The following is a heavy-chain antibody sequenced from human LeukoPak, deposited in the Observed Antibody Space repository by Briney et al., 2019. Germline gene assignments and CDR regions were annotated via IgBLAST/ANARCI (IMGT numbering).Heavy chain of an antibody. CDR2: IYNSGGT. CDR3: ARTTEAHSWRTRYYDYYMDV. D-gene: IGHD6-13*01. J-gene: IGHJ6*03. V-gene: IGHV4-61*02. CDR1: GGSISSGTYY. Sequence: PSETLSLTCTVSGGSISSGTYYWSWIRQPAGKGLEWIGRIYNSGGTNYSPSLKSRVTISVDTSKNQFSLKLRSVTAADTAVYYCARTTEAHSWRTRYYDYYMDVWGKGTTVTVSS.